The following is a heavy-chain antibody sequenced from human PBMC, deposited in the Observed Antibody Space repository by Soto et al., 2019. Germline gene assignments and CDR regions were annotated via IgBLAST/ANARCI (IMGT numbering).Heavy chain of an antibody. D-gene: IGHD3-10*01. V-gene: IGHV1-2*04. Sequence: EASVKVSCKASGYTFTGYYMHWVRQAPGQGLEWMGWINPNSGGTNYAQKFQGWVTMTRDTSISTAYMELSRLRSDDTAVYYCARSKDYYGSGSRYYYYYGMDVWGQGTTVTVSS. CDR1: GYTFTGYY. CDR3: ARSKDYYGSGSRYYYYYGMDV. J-gene: IGHJ6*02. CDR2: INPNSGGT.